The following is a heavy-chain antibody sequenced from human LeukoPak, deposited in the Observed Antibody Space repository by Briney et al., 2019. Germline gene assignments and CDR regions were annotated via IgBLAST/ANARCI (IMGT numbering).Heavy chain of an antibody. Sequence: PGGSLRLSCAASGFTFSTYALSWVRQAPGKGLEWVSAISGSGRVTDYADSVKGRFTISRDNSKNTLYLQMNSLRAEDTAVYYCARGYSSGWYADAFDYWGQGTLVTVSS. CDR1: GFTFSTYA. CDR2: ISGSGRVT. D-gene: IGHD6-19*01. V-gene: IGHV3-23*01. CDR3: ARGYSSGWYADAFDY. J-gene: IGHJ4*02.